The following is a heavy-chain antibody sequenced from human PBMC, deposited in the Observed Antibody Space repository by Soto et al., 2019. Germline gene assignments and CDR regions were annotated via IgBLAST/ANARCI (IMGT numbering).Heavy chain of an antibody. Sequence: GGSLRLSCAASGFTFSSYSMNWVRQAPGKGLEWVSSISSSSSYIYYADSVKGRFTISRDNAKNSLYLQMNSLRAEDTAVYYCARDDTAGKFIGFDPWGQGTLVTVSS. CDR3: ARDDTAGKFIGFDP. CDR1: GFTFSSYS. J-gene: IGHJ5*02. CDR2: ISSSSSYI. D-gene: IGHD5-18*01. V-gene: IGHV3-21*01.